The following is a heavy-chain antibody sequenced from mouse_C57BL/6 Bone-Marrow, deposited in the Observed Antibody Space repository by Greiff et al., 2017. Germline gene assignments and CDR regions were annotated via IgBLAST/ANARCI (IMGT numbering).Heavy chain of an antibody. J-gene: IGHJ2*01. V-gene: IGHV1-50*01. CDR2: IDPSDSYT. CDR3: AREGYGPFDY. D-gene: IGHD2-10*02. Sequence: QVQLQQPGAELVKPGASVKLSCKASGYTFTSYWMQWVKQRPGQGLEWIGEIDPSDSYTNYNQKFKGKATLTVDTSSSTAYRQLSSVTSADYAVYYCAREGYGPFDYWGQGTTLTVSS. CDR1: GYTFTSYW.